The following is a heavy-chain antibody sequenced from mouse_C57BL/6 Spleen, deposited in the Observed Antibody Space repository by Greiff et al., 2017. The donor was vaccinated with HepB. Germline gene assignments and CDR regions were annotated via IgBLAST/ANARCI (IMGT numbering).Heavy chain of an antibody. CDR2: ISDGGSYT. Sequence: EVQLVESGGGLVKPGGSLKLSCAASGFTFSSYAMSWVRQTPEKRLEWVATISDGGSYTYYPDNVKGRFTISRDNAKNNLYLQMSHLKSEDTAMYYCARDPSITTVVARFDVWRTGTTVTVSS. D-gene: IGHD1-1*01. CDR3: ARDPSITTVVARFDV. J-gene: IGHJ1*03. CDR1: GFTFSSYA. V-gene: IGHV5-4*01.